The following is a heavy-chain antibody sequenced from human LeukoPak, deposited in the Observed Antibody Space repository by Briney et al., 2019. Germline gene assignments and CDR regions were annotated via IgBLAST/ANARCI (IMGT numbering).Heavy chain of an antibody. CDR3: ATEDYDRKWDV. Sequence: ASVKVSCKVSGFSLTALSLDWVRQAPGTGLEWMGGSHPEDGETVYAQKFQGRVTMTEDASTDTAYMELSSLRSDDTAVYYCATEDYDRKWDVWGRRTTVTVSS. CDR2: SHPEDGET. V-gene: IGHV1-24*01. D-gene: IGHD3-22*01. J-gene: IGHJ6*04. CDR1: GFSLTALS.